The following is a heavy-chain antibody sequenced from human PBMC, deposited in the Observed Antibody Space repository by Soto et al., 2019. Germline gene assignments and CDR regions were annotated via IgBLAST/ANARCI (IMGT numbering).Heavy chain of an antibody. V-gene: IGHV4-30-4*01. CDR2: IYYSGST. J-gene: IGHJ4*02. CDR3: ARPYYGEWYFDS. CDR1: GGSIISGDYY. Sequence: SETLSLTCTVSGGSIISGDYYWSWIRQPPGKGLEWIGYIYYSGSTYYNPSLKSRVTISVDTSKNQFSLRLSSVTAADTAVYYCARPYYGEWYFDSWGQGTLVTVSS. D-gene: IGHD3-10*01.